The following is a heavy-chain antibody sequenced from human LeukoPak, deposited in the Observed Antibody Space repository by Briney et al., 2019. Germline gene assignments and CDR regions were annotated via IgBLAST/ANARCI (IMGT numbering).Heavy chain of an antibody. V-gene: IGHV4-34*01. CDR2: INHSGST. J-gene: IGHJ4*02. Sequence: SGTLSLTCAVYGGSFSGYYWSWIRQPPGKGLEWIGEINHSGSTNYNPSLKSRVTISVDTSKNQFSLKLSSVTAADTAVYYCAREGPTRPYFDYWGQGTLVTVSS. CDR3: AREGPTRPYFDY. CDR1: GGSFSGYY.